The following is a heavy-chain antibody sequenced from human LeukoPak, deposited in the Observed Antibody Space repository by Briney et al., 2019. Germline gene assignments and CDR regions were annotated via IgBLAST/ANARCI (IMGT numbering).Heavy chain of an antibody. J-gene: IGHJ4*02. D-gene: IGHD6-19*01. Sequence: ASVKVSCKASGGTFSSYAISWVRQAPGQGLEWMGIINPSGGSTSYAQKFQGRVTMTRDMSTSTVYMELSSLRSEDTAVYYCARDQEAVAGTGASDYWGQGTLVTVSS. CDR2: INPSGGST. CDR1: GGTFSSYA. V-gene: IGHV1-46*01. CDR3: ARDQEAVAGTGASDY.